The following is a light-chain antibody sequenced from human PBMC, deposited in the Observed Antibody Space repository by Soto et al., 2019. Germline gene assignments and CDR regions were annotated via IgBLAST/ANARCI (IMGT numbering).Light chain of an antibody. V-gene: IGKV1-9*01. CDR2: AAS. Sequence: IQLTQSPSSLSASVGDRVTITCRASQGISSYLAWYQQKPGKAPKLLIYAASTLQSGVPSRFSGSGSGTEFTLTISSLQSEDFAVYYCQQYNNWPALTFGGGTKV. CDR1: QGISSY. J-gene: IGKJ4*01. CDR3: QQYNNWPALT.